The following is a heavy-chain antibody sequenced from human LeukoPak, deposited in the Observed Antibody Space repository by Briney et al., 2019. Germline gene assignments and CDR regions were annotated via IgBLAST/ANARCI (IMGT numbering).Heavy chain of an antibody. J-gene: IGHJ6*02. D-gene: IGHD1-26*01. CDR3: ARAKEGATRPIRYYYYYYGMDV. V-gene: IGHV1-69*13. CDR2: IIPIFGTA. CDR1: GGTFSSYA. Sequence: SVKVSCKASGGTFSSYAISWVRQAPGQGPEWMGGIIPIFGTANYAQKFQGRVTITADESTSTVYMELSSLRSEDTAVYYCARAKEGATRPIRYYYYYYGMDVWGQGTTVTVSS.